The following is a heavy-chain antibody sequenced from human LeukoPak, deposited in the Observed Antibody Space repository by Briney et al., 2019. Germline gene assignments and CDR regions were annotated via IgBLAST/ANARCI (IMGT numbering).Heavy chain of an antibody. CDR3: ARDFTMIVVAESGY. J-gene: IGHJ4*02. Sequence: QPGGSLRLSCAASGFTFSSYWMSWVRQAPGKGLEWVANIKQDGSEKYYVDSVKGRFTISRDNAKNSLYLQMNSLRAEDTAVYYCARDFTMIVVAESGYWGQGTLVTVSS. CDR1: GFTFSSYW. CDR2: IKQDGSEK. V-gene: IGHV3-7*01. D-gene: IGHD3-22*01.